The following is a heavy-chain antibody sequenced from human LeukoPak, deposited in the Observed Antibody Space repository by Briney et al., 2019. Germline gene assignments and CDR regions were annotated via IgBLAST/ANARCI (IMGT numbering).Heavy chain of an antibody. CDR2: ITGGGDST. V-gene: IGHV3-23*01. Sequence: PGGSLRLSCAASGFTFSSSVMSWVRQTPGKGLEWVSAITGGGDSTYYTDSVRGRFTISRDNSKNTLYLQMNSLRAEDSATYHCAHTVLRGTSYWFDPWGQGTLVTVSS. CDR3: AHTVLRGTSYWFDP. D-gene: IGHD3-10*01. CDR1: GFTFSSSV. J-gene: IGHJ5*02.